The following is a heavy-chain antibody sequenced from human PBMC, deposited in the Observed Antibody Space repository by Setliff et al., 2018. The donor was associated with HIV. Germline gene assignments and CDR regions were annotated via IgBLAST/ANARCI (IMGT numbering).Heavy chain of an antibody. V-gene: IGHV4-31*03. J-gene: IGHJ3*02. CDR1: GGSISSGGYY. CDR3: ARESRNDFWSGYYRTFDI. CDR2: IYYSGST. Sequence: PSETLSLTCTVSGGSISSGGYYWSWIRQHPGKGLEWIGYIYYSGSTHYNPSLKSRVTISVDTSKNQFSLKLSSVTAADTAMYFCARESRNDFWSGYYRTFDIWGQGTMVTVSS. D-gene: IGHD3-3*01.